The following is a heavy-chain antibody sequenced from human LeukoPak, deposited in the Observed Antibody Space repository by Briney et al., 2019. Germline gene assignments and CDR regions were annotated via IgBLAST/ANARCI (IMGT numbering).Heavy chain of an antibody. Sequence: GASVKVSCKASGYTFTGYYMHWVRQAPGQGLEWMGWINPNGGGTNYAQKFQGRVTMTRDTSISTAYMELSRLRSDDTAVYYCARDNVVAAAGGWFDPWGQGTLVTVSS. D-gene: IGHD6-13*01. CDR1: GYTFTGYY. CDR2: INPNGGGT. CDR3: ARDNVVAAAGGWFDP. J-gene: IGHJ5*02. V-gene: IGHV1-2*02.